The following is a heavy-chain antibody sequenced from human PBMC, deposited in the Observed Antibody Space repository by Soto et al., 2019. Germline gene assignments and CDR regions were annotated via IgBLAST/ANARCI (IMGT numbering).Heavy chain of an antibody. CDR1: GGSMSNYY. Sequence: HLQESGPGLVKPSETLSLTCSVSGGSMSNYYWSWIRQPPGKGLEWIGYVYYSGSTNYNFSLGSPGALSVAASKSQFSLMLNSVTAPGTAVYYCARVGSYYDGGAWGQGTLVTVSS. J-gene: IGHJ1*01. D-gene: IGHD3-3*01. V-gene: IGHV4-59*01. CDR3: ARVGSYYDGGA. CDR2: VYYSGST.